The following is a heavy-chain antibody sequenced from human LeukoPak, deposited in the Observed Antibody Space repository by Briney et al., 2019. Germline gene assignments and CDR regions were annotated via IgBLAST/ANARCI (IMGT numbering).Heavy chain of an antibody. CDR3: ARDESGYYYDSSGLEEADY. CDR2: IKQDGSEK. D-gene: IGHD3-22*01. V-gene: IGHV3-7*05. CDR1: GFTFSSYW. J-gene: IGHJ4*02. Sequence: GGSLRLSCAASGFTFSSYWMSWVRQAPGKGLEWVANIKQDGSEKYYVDSVKGRFTISRDNAKNSLYLQMNSLRAEDTAVYYCARDESGYYYDSSGLEEADYWGQGTLVPVSS.